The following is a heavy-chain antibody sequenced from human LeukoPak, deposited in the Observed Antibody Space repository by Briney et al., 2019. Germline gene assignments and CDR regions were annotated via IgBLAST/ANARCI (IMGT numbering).Heavy chain of an antibody. J-gene: IGHJ4*02. V-gene: IGHV1-46*01. CDR1: GYTFTSNY. CDR2: IYPRDGST. Sequence: ASVKVSCKASGYTFTSNYIHWVRQAPGQGLEWMGMIYPRDGSTSYAQKFQGRVTVTRDTSTSTVHMELGGLRSEDTAVYYCARDXEGFDYWGQGXLXXXSS. CDR3: ARDXEGFDY.